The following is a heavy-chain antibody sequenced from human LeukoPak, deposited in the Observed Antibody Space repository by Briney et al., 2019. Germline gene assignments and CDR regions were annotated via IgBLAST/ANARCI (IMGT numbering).Heavy chain of an antibody. J-gene: IGHJ3*02. Sequence: GGSLGLSCAASGFTFSSYWMSWVRQAPGKGLEWVANIKQDGSEKYYVDSVKGRFTISRDNAKNSLYLQMNSLRAEDTAVYYCARDQYQLLLLGAFDIWGQGTMVTVSS. V-gene: IGHV3-7*01. CDR3: ARDQYQLLLLGAFDI. CDR2: IKQDGSEK. CDR1: GFTFSSYW. D-gene: IGHD2-2*01.